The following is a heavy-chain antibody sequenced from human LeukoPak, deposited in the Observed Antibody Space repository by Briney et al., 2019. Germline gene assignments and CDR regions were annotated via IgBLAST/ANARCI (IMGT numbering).Heavy chain of an antibody. J-gene: IGHJ4*02. Sequence: GASVKVSCKASGYTFTSYWIGWVRQMPGKGLEWMGIIYPGDSDTRYSPSFQGQVTISADKSISTAYLQWSSLKASDTAMYYCARTGASKWELGNYWGQGTLVTVSS. V-gene: IGHV5-51*01. CDR1: GYTFTSYW. CDR3: ARTGASKWELGNY. D-gene: IGHD1-26*01. CDR2: IYPGDSDT.